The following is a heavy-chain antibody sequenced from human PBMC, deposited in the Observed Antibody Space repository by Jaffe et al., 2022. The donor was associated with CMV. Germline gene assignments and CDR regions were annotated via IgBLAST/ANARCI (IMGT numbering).Heavy chain of an antibody. CDR1: SGSLSGYY. CDR2: VYVNGNP. J-gene: IGHJ4*02. D-gene: IGHD2-21*02. CDR3: ARGTFYSRRIIRVTSVGGAFDY. V-gene: IGHV4-34*01. Sequence: QVQLQQWGAGLLKPSETLSLSCAVHSGSLSGYYWSWVRQPPGKGLEWIGDVYVNGNPSYNPSLQSRAIISVDTSKNQFRLQLTSATVADTAVYYCARGTFYSRRIIRVTSVGGAFDYWGQGALVSVSS.